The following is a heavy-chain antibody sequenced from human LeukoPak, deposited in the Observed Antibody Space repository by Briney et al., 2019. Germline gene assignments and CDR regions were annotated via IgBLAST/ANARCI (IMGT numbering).Heavy chain of an antibody. D-gene: IGHD6-6*01. J-gene: IGHJ4*02. CDR2: ISSSSSYI. V-gene: IGHV3-21*01. CDR3: ARGGRSWYFDY. CDR1: GFTFSSYS. Sequence: GGSLRLSCAASGFTFSSYSMNWVRQAPGKGLEWVSSISSSSSYIYYADSVKGRFTISRDNAKNSLYLQMNGLRAEDTAVYYCARGGRSWYFDYWGQGTLVTVSS.